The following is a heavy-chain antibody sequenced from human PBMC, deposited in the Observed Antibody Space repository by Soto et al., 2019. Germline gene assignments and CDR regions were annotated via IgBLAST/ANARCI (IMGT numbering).Heavy chain of an antibody. V-gene: IGHV3-33*06. CDR2: IWYDGTNK. J-gene: IGHJ4*02. Sequence: QVQLVESGGGVVQPGRSLRLSCAASGFTFSSYGMHWVRQAPGKGLEWVAVIWYDGTNKYYADSVKGRFTISRDNSKNTLYLQMNSLRAEDTDVYYCAKSITPRPNYFDYWGQGTLVTVSS. CDR3: AKSITPRPNYFDY. CDR1: GFTFSSYG. D-gene: IGHD3-10*01.